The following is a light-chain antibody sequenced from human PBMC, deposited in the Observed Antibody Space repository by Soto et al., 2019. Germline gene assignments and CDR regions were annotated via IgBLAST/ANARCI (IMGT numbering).Light chain of an antibody. V-gene: IGKV3D-20*02. J-gene: IGKJ5*01. CDR3: QQRNIWPPVT. Sequence: EIVLTQSPDTLSLSPGEGATLSCRASQSVGKIFLAWYQQKPGQAPRLLIYGGSNRATGIPDRISGSGSGTDFNLTISRLEPGDFAVYYCQQRNIWPPVTFGQGTRLEIK. CDR2: GGS. CDR1: QSVGKIF.